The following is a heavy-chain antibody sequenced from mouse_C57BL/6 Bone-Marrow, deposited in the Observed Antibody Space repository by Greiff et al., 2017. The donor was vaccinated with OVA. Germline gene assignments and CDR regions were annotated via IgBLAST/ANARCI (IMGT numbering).Heavy chain of an antibody. D-gene: IGHD4-1*01. Sequence: DVMLVESGGGLVQPGGSLKLSCAASGFTFSDYYMYWVRQTPEKRLEWVAYISNGGGSTYYPDTVKGRFTISRDNAKNTLYLQMSRLKSEDTAMYYCARHPGLGYFDYWGQGTTLTVSS. CDR1: GFTFSDYY. J-gene: IGHJ2*01. CDR2: ISNGGGST. V-gene: IGHV5-12*01. CDR3: ARHPGLGYFDY.